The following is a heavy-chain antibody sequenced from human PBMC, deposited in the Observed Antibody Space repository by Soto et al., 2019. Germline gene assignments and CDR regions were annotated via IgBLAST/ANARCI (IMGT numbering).Heavy chain of an antibody. Sequence: QVQLVQSGAEVKKPGSSVKVSCKASGGTFSTYGINWVRQAPGQGLEWMGGIIPMFGTTNYAQKFQGRVTITADESTSTAYMELSRLSSEDTAVYYCAGDLVPWYGGNSLSLDYWGQGTLVTVSS. V-gene: IGHV1-69*12. CDR3: AGDLVPWYGGNSLSLDY. D-gene: IGHD2-21*02. CDR2: IIPMFGTT. CDR1: GGTFSTYG. J-gene: IGHJ4*02.